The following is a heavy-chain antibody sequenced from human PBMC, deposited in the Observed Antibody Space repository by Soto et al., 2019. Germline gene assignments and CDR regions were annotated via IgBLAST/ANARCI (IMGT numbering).Heavy chain of an antibody. CDR2: ISAYNGNT. D-gene: IGHD3-3*02. Sequence: ASVKVSCKASGYTFTSYGISWVRQAPGQGLERMGWISAYNGNTNYAQKHQGRDTMTKDTSTSTAYKEQRSLRSDDTAVYYCARGFSQYNWFDPWGQGTLVTVSS. CDR3: ARGFSQYNWFDP. J-gene: IGHJ5*02. V-gene: IGHV1-18*01. CDR1: GYTFTSYG.